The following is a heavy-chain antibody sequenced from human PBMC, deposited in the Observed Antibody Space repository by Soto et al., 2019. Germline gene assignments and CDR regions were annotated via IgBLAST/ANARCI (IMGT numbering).Heavy chain of an antibody. Sequence: GGSLRFSCVGSDFSLSGSYMSWVRQAPGKGLEWLSFISMSGSYKTYAASVEGRLTISRDNVKNILYLQMDSLRAEDTAVYYCASRGHCSNGQCHPFDSWGKETQVTVAS. J-gene: IGHJ4*02. CDR2: ISMSGSYK. CDR1: DFSLSGSY. CDR3: ASRGHCSNGQCHPFDS. D-gene: IGHD2-8*01. V-gene: IGHV3-11*06.